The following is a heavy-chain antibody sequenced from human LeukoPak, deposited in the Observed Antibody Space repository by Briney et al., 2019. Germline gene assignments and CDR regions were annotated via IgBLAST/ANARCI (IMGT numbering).Heavy chain of an antibody. CDR2: IYPGDSDT. CDR1: GYLFTSYW. Sequence: GGSLEISGQGSGYLFTSYWIGWVRQLPGKGLEWMGIIYPGDSDTRYSPSFQGQVTISADKSISTAYLQWSSLKASDTAMYYCARHHSNYVIDYWGQGTLVTVSS. V-gene: IGHV5-51*01. CDR3: ARHHSNYVIDY. J-gene: IGHJ4*02. D-gene: IGHD4-11*01.